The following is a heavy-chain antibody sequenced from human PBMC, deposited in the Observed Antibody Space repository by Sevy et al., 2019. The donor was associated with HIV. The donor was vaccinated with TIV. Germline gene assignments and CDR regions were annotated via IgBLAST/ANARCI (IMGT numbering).Heavy chain of an antibody. J-gene: IGHJ6*02. CDR1: GIIFTSSG. CDR2: ISYHGRDK. V-gene: IGHV3-30*18. Sequence: GGCLRLSCVVSGIIFTSSGMHWVRQAPGKGLEWVAVISYHGRDKFYADSVKGRFTISRDNSKNILYLQMNGLRIEETAVYYCAKDFTGYNGMDVWGQGTMVTVSS. D-gene: IGHD3-9*01. CDR3: AKDFTGYNGMDV.